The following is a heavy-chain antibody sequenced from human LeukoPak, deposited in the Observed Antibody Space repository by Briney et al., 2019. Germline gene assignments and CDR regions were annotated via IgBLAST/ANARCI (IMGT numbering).Heavy chain of an antibody. J-gene: IGHJ5*02. CDR1: GFTFSSYS. D-gene: IGHD1-26*01. CDR2: ISSSSSYI. V-gene: IGHV3-21*01. Sequence: GGSLRLSCAASGFTFSSYSMNWVRQAPGQGLEWVSSISSSSSYIYYADSVKGRFTISRDNAKNSLYLQMNSLRAEDTAVYYCASGASYNWFDPWGQGTLVTVSS. CDR3: ASGASYNWFDP.